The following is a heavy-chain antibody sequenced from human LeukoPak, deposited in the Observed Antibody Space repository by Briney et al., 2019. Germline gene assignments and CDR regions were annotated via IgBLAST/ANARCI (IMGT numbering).Heavy chain of an antibody. CDR2: IYHSGST. CDR3: ARGRFLEWLLNNWFDP. D-gene: IGHD3-3*01. J-gene: IGHJ5*02. Sequence: SETLSLTCTVSGCSISSGYYWGWIRQPPGKGLEWIGSIYHSGSTYYNPSLKSRVTISVDTSKNQFSLKLSSVTAADTAVYYCARGRFLEWLLNNWFDPWGQGTLVTVSS. V-gene: IGHV4-38-2*02. CDR1: GCSISSGYY.